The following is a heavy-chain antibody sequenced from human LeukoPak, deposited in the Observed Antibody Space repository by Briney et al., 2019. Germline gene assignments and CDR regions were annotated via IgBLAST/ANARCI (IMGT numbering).Heavy chain of an antibody. CDR3: ARDPDYGDLDY. CDR1: GYSISSTYC. V-gene: IGHV4-38-2*02. J-gene: IGHJ4*02. Sequence: PSETLSLTCTVSGYSISSTYCWGWIRQPPGKGLEWIGRVCHSGSTYYNPSLKSRVSISVDTSQNQFSLKLSSLTAADTAVYYCARDPDYGDLDYWGQGTLVTVSS. D-gene: IGHD4-17*01. CDR2: VCHSGST.